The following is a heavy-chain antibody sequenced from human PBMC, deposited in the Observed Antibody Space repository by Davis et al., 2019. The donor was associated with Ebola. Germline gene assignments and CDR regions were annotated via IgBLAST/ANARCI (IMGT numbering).Heavy chain of an antibody. CDR3: AKEEGTKGHWLPHFDY. D-gene: IGHD6-19*01. V-gene: IGHV3-30*18. CDR1: GFTFSRHG. Sequence: GESLKISCAASGFTFSRHGMHWVRKAPGKGLEWVAVVSYDGRTTYYADSVKGRFTISRDNSRNTLYLEINGLRSDDTAEYYCAKEEGTKGHWLPHFDYWGQGTPVTVSS. J-gene: IGHJ4*02. CDR2: VSYDGRTT.